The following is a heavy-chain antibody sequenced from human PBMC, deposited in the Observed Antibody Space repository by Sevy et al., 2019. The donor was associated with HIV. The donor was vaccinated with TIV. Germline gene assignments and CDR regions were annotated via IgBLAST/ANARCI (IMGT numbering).Heavy chain of an antibody. CDR2: ISYDGSNK. CDR3: ARHGGEEQLVWYYFDY. Sequence: GGCLRLSCAASGFTFSSYAMHCVRQAPGKGLEWVAVISYDGSNKYYADSVKGRFTISRDNSKNTLYLQMNSLRAEDTPMYYCARHGGEEQLVWYYFDYWGQGTKVTVSS. V-gene: IGHV3-30-3*01. D-gene: IGHD6-13*01. J-gene: IGHJ4*02. CDR1: GFTFSSYA.